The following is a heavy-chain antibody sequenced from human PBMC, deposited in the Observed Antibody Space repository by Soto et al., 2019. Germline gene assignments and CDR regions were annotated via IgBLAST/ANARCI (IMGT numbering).Heavy chain of an antibody. J-gene: IGHJ5*02. D-gene: IGHD5-12*01. V-gene: IGHV4-31*03. CDR3: ARDGALGYSGSNWFDP. CDR1: GDSISSGGYY. Sequence: QVKLQESGPGLVKPSQTLSLTCSVSGDSISSGGYYWNWIRQHPGKGLEWIGSIYYSGSTYYNPALKSRVTISVDTSKNQFSLPLSSVTAADTAMYSCARDGALGYSGSNWFDPWGQGTLVTVSS. CDR2: IYYSGST.